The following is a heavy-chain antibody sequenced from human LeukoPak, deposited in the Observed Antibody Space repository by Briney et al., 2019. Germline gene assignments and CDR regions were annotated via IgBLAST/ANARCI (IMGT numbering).Heavy chain of an antibody. J-gene: IGHJ4*02. CDR2: ISSSSSYI. CDR1: GFTFSSYS. CDR3: ATKPDPDTYYDFWSGYYDLDY. V-gene: IGHV3-21*01. Sequence: KPGGSLRLSCAASGFTFSSYSMNWVRQAPGKGLEWVSSISSSSSYIYYADSVKGRFTISRDNAKNSLYLQMNSLRAEDTAVYYCATKPDPDTYYDFWSGYYDLDYWGQGTLVTVSS. D-gene: IGHD3-3*01.